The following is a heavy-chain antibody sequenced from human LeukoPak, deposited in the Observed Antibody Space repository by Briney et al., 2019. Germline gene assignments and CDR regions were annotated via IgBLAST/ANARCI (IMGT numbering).Heavy chain of an antibody. Sequence: ASVKVSCKASGYTFTSYSIHWVRQAPGQGLEWMGIINPSGASAMYAQKFQGRVTMTRDMSTATVYLDLSSLRFDDTAVYYCARGLGSGSTNWFDPWGQGTLVTVSS. V-gene: IGHV1-46*01. CDR3: ARGLGSGSTNWFDP. CDR1: GYTFTSYS. D-gene: IGHD3-10*01. CDR2: INPSGASA. J-gene: IGHJ5*02.